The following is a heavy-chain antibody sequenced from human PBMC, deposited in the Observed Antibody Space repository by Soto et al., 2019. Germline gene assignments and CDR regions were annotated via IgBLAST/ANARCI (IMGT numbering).Heavy chain of an antibody. CDR2: ISSSGSTI. D-gene: IGHD3-22*01. V-gene: IGHV3-11*01. Sequence: QVQLLESGVGLVKPGGSLRLSCAASGFTCSDYYMSWIRQAPGQGLEWVSYISSSGSTIYYADSVKGRVTISRDNAKNSLYLQINSLRAEDTAVYYCSRDIVVVTYYYWGQGTLVTVSS. J-gene: IGHJ4*02. CDR1: GFTCSDYY. CDR3: SRDIVVVTYYY.